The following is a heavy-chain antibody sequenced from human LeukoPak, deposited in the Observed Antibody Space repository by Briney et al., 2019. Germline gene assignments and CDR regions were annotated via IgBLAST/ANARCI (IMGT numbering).Heavy chain of an antibody. Sequence: SETLSLTCTVSGGSISSSSYYWGWIRQPPGKGLEWIGSIYYSGSTYYNPSLKSRVTISVDTSKNQFSLELSSVTAADTAVYYCARDLRFAWFDPWGQGTLVTVSS. CDR3: ARDLRFAWFDP. V-gene: IGHV4-39*07. J-gene: IGHJ5*02. D-gene: IGHD3-10*01. CDR2: IYYSGST. CDR1: GGSISSSSYY.